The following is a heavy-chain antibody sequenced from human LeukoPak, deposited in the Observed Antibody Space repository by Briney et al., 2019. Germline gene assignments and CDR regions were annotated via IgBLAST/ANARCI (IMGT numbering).Heavy chain of an antibody. Sequence: GGSLRLSCAASGLTFSSYAMSWVRQAPGKGLEWVSAISGSGGSTYYADSVKGRFTISRDNSKNTLYLQMNSLRAEDTAVYYCASHRGDYATGYFDYWGQGTLVTVSS. CDR3: ASHRGDYATGYFDY. D-gene: IGHD1-1*01. CDR2: ISGSGGST. CDR1: GLTFSSYA. J-gene: IGHJ4*02. V-gene: IGHV3-23*01.